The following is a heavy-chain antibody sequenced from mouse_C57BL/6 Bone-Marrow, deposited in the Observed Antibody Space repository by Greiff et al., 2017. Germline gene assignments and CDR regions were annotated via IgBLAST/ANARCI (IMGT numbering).Heavy chain of an antibody. CDR3: ARRGYYGSSPWFAY. Sequence: QVQLKQSGPELVKPGASVKLSCKASGYTFTSYDINWVKQRPGQGLEWIGWIYPRDGSTKYNEKFKGKATLTVDTSSSTAYMELHRLTSEDSAVYFCARRGYYGSSPWFAYWGQGTLVTVSA. CDR1: GYTFTSYD. D-gene: IGHD1-1*01. V-gene: IGHV1-85*01. J-gene: IGHJ3*01. CDR2: IYPRDGST.